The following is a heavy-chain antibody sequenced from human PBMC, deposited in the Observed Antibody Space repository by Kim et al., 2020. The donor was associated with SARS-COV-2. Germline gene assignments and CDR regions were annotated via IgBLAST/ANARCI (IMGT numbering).Heavy chain of an antibody. V-gene: IGHV4-59*01. CDR1: GGSISSYY. D-gene: IGHD3-22*01. CDR2: IYYSGST. J-gene: IGHJ2*01. Sequence: SETLSLTCTVSGGSISSYYWSWIRQPPGKGLEWIGYIYYSGSTNYNPSLKSRVTITADTSKNQYSLKLSSVTAADTAVYYCARDPEGLDYYDSSGPNWYFDLWGRGTLVTVSS. CDR3: ARDPEGLDYYDSSGPNWYFDL.